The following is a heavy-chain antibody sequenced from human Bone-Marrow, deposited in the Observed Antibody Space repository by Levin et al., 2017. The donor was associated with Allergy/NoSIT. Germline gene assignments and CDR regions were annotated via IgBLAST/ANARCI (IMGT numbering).Heavy chain of an antibody. D-gene: IGHD2-2*01. CDR2: IYTGGGT. Sequence: ETLSLTCAASGFTVNSNYMGWVRQAPGKGLEWVSVIYTGGGTYYADSVKGRFTISRDNSKNTLYLQMNSLRAEDTAVYYCARGRGTTSFFDFWGQGTLVTVSS. V-gene: IGHV3-53*01. CDR1: GFTVNSNY. CDR3: ARGRGTTSFFDF. J-gene: IGHJ4*02.